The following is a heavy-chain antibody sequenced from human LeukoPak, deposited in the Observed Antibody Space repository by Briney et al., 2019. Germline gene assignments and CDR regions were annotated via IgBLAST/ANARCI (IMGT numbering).Heavy chain of an antibody. J-gene: IGHJ4*02. CDR3: AREGIYSSSSYFDY. V-gene: IGHV4-59*01. CDR2: IFYSGNT. Sequence: SETLSLTCTVSGDSISSYYWSWIRQPPGKGLEWIGYIFYSGNTNYNPSLKSRVTISIDTSKNHFSLRLSSVTAADAAVYCCAREGIYSSSSYFDYWGQGTLVTVSS. D-gene: IGHD6-6*01. CDR1: GDSISSYY.